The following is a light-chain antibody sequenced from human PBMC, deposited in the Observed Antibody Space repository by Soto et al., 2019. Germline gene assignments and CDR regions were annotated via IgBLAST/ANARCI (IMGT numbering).Light chain of an antibody. CDR3: QQYNNWWT. V-gene: IGKV3-15*01. Sequence: EILMTQSPATLSVSPGERATLSCRASQSVDGNLAWYQQKPGQAPRLLIYGESTRATGISARFSGSGSGTEFTLTISSLQSEDFGVYYCQQYNNWWTVGQGTKVDI. CDR1: QSVDGN. CDR2: GES. J-gene: IGKJ1*01.